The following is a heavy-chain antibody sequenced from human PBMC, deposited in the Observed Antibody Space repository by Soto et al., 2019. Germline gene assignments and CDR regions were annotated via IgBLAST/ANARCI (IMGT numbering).Heavy chain of an antibody. CDR1: GGSTTNSNYY. CDR3: GRGGKYRQQETYFFDY. V-gene: IGHV4-39*01. D-gene: IGHD6-6*01. CDR2: IDYYGNT. Sequence: QLQLQESGPGLVKPSETLSLRCSVSGGSTTNSNYYWGWIRQPPGRGLEWLGSIDYYGNTYYNPSVRRRVTVFIDTAKSQGAGEVTSVTAADTAVYYCGRGGKYRQQETYFFDYWGQGALVTVSS. J-gene: IGHJ4*02.